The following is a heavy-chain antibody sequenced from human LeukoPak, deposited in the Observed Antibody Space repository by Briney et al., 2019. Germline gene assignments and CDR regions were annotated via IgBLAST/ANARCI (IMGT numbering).Heavy chain of an antibody. D-gene: IGHD5-18*01. CDR1: GGSFSGYY. Sequence: SGTLTLTCAVYGGSFSGYYWSWLRQPPGKGLEWIGEINHSGSTNYNPSLKSRVTISVDTSKNQFSLKLSSVTAADTAVYYCARLGGYSYGYPPYYYYYGMDVWGQGTTVTVSS. V-gene: IGHV4-34*01. CDR2: INHSGST. CDR3: ARLGGYSYGYPPYYYYYGMDV. J-gene: IGHJ6*02.